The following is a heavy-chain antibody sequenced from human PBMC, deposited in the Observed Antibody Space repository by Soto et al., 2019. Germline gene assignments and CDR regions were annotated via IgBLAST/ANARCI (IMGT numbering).Heavy chain of an antibody. V-gene: IGHV6-1*01. D-gene: IGHD3-3*01. CDR3: ARDRSDFWSGYYTGSETFDY. CDR2: TYYRSKWYS. CDR1: GDSVSSNSAA. Sequence: SHTLSLTCAISGDSVSSNSAAWNWIRQSPSRGLEWLGRTYYRSKWYSDYAVSVKSRITINPDTSKNQFSLQLNSVTPEDTAVYYCARDRSDFWSGYYTGSETFDYWGQGTLVTVSS. J-gene: IGHJ4*02.